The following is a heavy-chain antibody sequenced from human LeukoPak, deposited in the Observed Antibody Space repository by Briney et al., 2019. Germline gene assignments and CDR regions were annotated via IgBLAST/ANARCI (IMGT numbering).Heavy chain of an antibody. CDR3: ARDMDIVLVPAAKAGSFSRNWFDP. Sequence: SVKVSCKASGGTFSSYAISWVRQAPGQGLEWMGGIIPIFGTANYAQKFQGRVTITTDESTSTAYMELSSLRSEDTAVYYCARDMDIVLVPAAKAGSFSRNWFDPWGQGTLVTVSS. CDR1: GGTFSSYA. CDR2: IIPIFGTA. V-gene: IGHV1-69*05. D-gene: IGHD2-2*03. J-gene: IGHJ5*02.